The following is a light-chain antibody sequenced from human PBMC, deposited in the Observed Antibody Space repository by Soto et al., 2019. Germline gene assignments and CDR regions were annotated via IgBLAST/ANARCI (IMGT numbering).Light chain of an antibody. J-gene: IGKJ2*02. V-gene: IGKV1-39*01. CDR2: AAS. CDR1: QNIDSY. CDR3: QQSHSTPRT. Sequence: DIQMTQFPSSLSASVGSRVAISCRASQNIDSYLNWFQQKPGKAPKLLMYAASNLLSGVPSRFSGSGSGTEFTLTITSLQPEDFATYYCQQSHSTPRTFGQGTKLHI.